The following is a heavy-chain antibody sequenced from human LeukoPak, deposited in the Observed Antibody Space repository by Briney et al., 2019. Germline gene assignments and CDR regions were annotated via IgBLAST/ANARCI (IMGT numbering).Heavy chain of an antibody. CDR1: GFTFSSYG. J-gene: IGHJ5*02. CDR2: IKEDGSEK. Sequence: GGTLRLSCAAFGFTFSSYGMSWVRQAPGKGLEWVANIKEDGSEKHYVDSVKGRFTISRDNTKSSLYLQMNNLRAEDTAVYYCARGARGPDPWGQGTLVTVTS. CDR3: ARGARGPDP. V-gene: IGHV3-7*01.